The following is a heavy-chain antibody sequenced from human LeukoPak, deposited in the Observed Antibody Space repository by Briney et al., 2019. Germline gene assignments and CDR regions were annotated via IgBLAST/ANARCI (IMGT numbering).Heavy chain of an antibody. CDR3: VRSYDSRGYFFYFDF. V-gene: IGHV3-48*03. CDR1: GFTFRNYE. D-gene: IGHD3-22*01. J-gene: IGHJ4*02. Sequence: GGSLRLSCAASGFTFRNYEMNWVRQAPGKGLERVSYISVSGYTTYYADSVKGRFTISRDNAKNSLDLQMNSLRAEDTAVYYCVRSYDSRGYFFYFDFWGQGTLVTVSS. CDR2: ISVSGYTT.